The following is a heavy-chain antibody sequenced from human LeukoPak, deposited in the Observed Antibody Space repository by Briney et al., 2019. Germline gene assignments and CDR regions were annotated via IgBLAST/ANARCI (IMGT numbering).Heavy chain of an antibody. D-gene: IGHD6-13*01. V-gene: IGHV3-48*03. CDR3: AKIAAPGTYFDY. Sequence: GGSLRLSCAASGFTFGNYAMHWVRQAPGKGLEWVSYISSSGSTIYYADSVKGRFTISRDNAKNSLYLQMNSLRAEDTAVYYCAKIAAPGTYFDYWGQGTLVTVSS. CDR1: GFTFGNYA. CDR2: ISSSGSTI. J-gene: IGHJ4*02.